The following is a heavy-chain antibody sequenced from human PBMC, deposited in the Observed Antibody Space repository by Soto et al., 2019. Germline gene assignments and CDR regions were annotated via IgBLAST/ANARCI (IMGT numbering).Heavy chain of an antibody. J-gene: IGHJ5*02. V-gene: IGHV3-11*01. CDR2: ISSTGATI. CDR3: ALRFMVRGAFDP. Sequence: QVRLVESGGGLVKPGGSLRLSCAASGFTFTDYYMSWFRQAPGKGLEWVSQISSTGATIYYADSVKGRFTISRDNAENSLYLQMTSLRGDDTAMYYCALRFMVRGAFDPWGQGTLVTVSS. CDR1: GFTFTDYY. D-gene: IGHD3-10*01.